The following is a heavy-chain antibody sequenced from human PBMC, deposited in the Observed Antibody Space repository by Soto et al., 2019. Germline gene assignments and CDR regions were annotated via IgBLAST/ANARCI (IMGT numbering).Heavy chain of an antibody. CDR3: ARDYEVVPAAMGYYYYGMDV. CDR2: ISYDGSNK. Sequence: GGSLRLSCAASGFTFSSYAMHWVRQAPGKGLEWVAVISYDGSNKNYADSVKGRLTISRDNSKNTLYLQMNSLRAEETAVYYCARDYEVVPAAMGYYYYGMDVWGQGTTVTVSS. V-gene: IGHV3-30-3*01. J-gene: IGHJ6*02. CDR1: GFTFSSYA. D-gene: IGHD2-2*01.